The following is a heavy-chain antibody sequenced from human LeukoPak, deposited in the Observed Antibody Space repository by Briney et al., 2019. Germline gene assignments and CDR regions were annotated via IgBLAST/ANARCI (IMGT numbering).Heavy chain of an antibody. D-gene: IGHD2-21*01. J-gene: IGHJ4*02. CDR1: GFTFSSYA. CDR2: ISASGGST. CDR3: AKAGEEAPYYFDY. Sequence: GGSLRLSCAASGFTFSSYAMSWVRQVPGKGLEWVSAISASGGSTYYADSVKGRFTISRDNSKNTLYLQMNSLRAEDTAVYYCAKAGEEAPYYFDYWGQGTLVTVSP. V-gene: IGHV3-23*01.